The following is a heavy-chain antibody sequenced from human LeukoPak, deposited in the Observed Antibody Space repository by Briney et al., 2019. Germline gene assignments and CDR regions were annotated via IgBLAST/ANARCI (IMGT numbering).Heavy chain of an antibody. Sequence: GGSLRLSCAASGFSFITYAIHWVRQAPGKGLEYVSAISGNGDSTYYANSVKGRFTITRDNSKNTLYLQMGSLRAEDTAVYYCARDSYYYYDSRYDYWGQGTPVTVSS. CDR3: ARDSYYYYDSRYDY. J-gene: IGHJ4*02. V-gene: IGHV3-64*01. D-gene: IGHD3-22*01. CDR1: GFSFITYA. CDR2: ISGNGDST.